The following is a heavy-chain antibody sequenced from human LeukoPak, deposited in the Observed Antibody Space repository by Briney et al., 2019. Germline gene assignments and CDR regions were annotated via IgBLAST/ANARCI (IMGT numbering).Heavy chain of an antibody. D-gene: IGHD1-1*01. V-gene: IGHV4-59*08. CDR1: GASISSYY. Sequence: SETLSLTCTVSGASISSYYWSWIRQPPGKGLEWIGYIYYSGSTNYIPSLKSRVTMSVDTSKNQFSLNLSSVTAADTAVYYCARSPSTGPDYWGQGTLVTVSS. J-gene: IGHJ4*02. CDR3: ARSPSTGPDY. CDR2: IYYSGST.